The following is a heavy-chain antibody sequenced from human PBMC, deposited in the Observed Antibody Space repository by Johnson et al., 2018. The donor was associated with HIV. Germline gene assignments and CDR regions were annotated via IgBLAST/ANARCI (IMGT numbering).Heavy chain of an antibody. Sequence: VQLVESGGGLVQPGRSLRLSCAASGFTFDDYAMHWVRQAQGKGLEWVSGISWNSGSIGYADSVKGRFTIYRDNAKNSLYLQMNSLRAEDTALYYCAKEVAYCGGDCYSGAFDIWGQGTMVTVSS. CDR2: ISWNSGSI. D-gene: IGHD2-21*01. CDR3: AKEVAYCGGDCYSGAFDI. V-gene: IGHV3-9*01. CDR1: GFTFDDYA. J-gene: IGHJ3*02.